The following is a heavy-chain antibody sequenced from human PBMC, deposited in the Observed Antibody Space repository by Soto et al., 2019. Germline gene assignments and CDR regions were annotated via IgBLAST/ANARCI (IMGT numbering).Heavy chain of an antibody. V-gene: IGHV4-31*03. CDR2: IYYSGST. CDR1: GGSISSGGYY. Sequence: SETLSLTCTVSGGSISSGGYYWSWIRQHPGKGLEWIGYIYYSGSTYYNPSLKSRVTISVDTSKNQFSLKLSSVTAADTAVYYCAYYYDSSGNFGYYYGMDVWGQGTTVTVSS. CDR3: AYYYDSSGNFGYYYGMDV. D-gene: IGHD3-22*01. J-gene: IGHJ6*02.